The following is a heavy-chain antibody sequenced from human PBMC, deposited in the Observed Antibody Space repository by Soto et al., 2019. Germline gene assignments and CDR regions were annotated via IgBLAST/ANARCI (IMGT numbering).Heavy chain of an antibody. D-gene: IGHD2-15*01. J-gene: IGHJ4*02. Sequence: ASVKVSCKASGYTFTSYYMHWVRQAPGQGLEWMGIINPSGGSTSYAQKFQGRVTMTRDTSTSTVYMELSSLRSEGTAVYYCARDWRLLGYCSGGSCSTLFDYWGQGTLVTVSS. CDR1: GYTFTSYY. CDR3: ARDWRLLGYCSGGSCSTLFDY. V-gene: IGHV1-46*03. CDR2: INPSGGST.